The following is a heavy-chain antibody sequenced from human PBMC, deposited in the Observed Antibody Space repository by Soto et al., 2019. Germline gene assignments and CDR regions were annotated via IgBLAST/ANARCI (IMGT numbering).Heavy chain of an antibody. Sequence: PSETLSLTCTVSGGSISSSSYYWGWIRQPPGKGLEWIGSIYYSGSTYYNPSLKSRVTISVDTSKNQFSLKLSSVTAADTAVYYCARHPYSSSWSGYYYYGMDVWGQGTTVTVYS. CDR2: IYYSGST. CDR3: ARHPYSSSWSGYYYYGMDV. J-gene: IGHJ6*02. D-gene: IGHD6-13*01. V-gene: IGHV4-39*01. CDR1: GGSISSSSYY.